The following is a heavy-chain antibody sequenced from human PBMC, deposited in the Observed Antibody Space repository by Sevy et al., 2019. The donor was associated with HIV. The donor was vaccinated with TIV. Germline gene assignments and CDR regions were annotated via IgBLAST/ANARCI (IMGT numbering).Heavy chain of an antibody. V-gene: IGHV1-2*02. CDR3: SGIVYGSRTYLNDY. CDR1: GYTFTGYY. Sequence: ASVKVSCKASGYTFTGYYMHWVRQAPGQGLEWMGWIDPNSGGTNYAQKFQGRVTMSTDTSISTAYMELSRLRSDDTGLYYCSGIVYGSRTYLNDYWGQGTLVTVSS. D-gene: IGHD3-10*01. J-gene: IGHJ4*02. CDR2: IDPNSGGT.